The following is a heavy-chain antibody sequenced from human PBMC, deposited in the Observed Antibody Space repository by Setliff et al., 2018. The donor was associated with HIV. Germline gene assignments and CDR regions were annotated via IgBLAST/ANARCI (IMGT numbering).Heavy chain of an antibody. D-gene: IGHD3-10*01. J-gene: IGHJ5*02. V-gene: IGHV4-38-2*01. CDR2: IYLSGST. CDR1: GYSISSGYY. Sequence: LSLTCAVSGYSISSGYYWGWIRQTPGKGLEWIGSIYLSGSTYYNPSLKSRVTISIDRSKNQFSLKLSSVTAADTAVYYCARSTYYYGSGKGSGWFDPWGQGTLVTVSS. CDR3: ARSTYYYGSGKGSGWFDP.